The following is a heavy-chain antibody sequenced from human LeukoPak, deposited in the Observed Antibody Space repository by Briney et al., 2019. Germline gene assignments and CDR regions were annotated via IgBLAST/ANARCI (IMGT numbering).Heavy chain of an antibody. J-gene: IGHJ4*02. Sequence: SETLSLTCTVSGGSISSGGYYWSWIRQHPGKGLEWIGYIYYSGSTYYNPSLKSRVTISVDTSKNQFSLKLSSVTAADTAVYYCARVNLNYYDSSDRYFDYWGQGTLVTVSS. D-gene: IGHD3-22*01. CDR1: GGSISSGGYY. V-gene: IGHV4-31*03. CDR3: ARVNLNYYDSSDRYFDY. CDR2: IYYSGST.